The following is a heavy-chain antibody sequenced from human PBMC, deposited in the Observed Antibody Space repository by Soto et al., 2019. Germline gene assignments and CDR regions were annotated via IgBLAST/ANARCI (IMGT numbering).Heavy chain of an antibody. CDR3: AREVQVRTPAFVY. D-gene: IGHD3-10*01. Sequence: QVQLVQSGAEMKKPGSSVKVSCQSSGGTFNTYAMNWVRQAPGQGPEWMGDISPMFGAANYAPKFQGRVTITADESTGTPYMQLSSLTSEDTALYFCAREVQVRTPAFVYWGQGTRVTVSS. J-gene: IGHJ4*02. V-gene: IGHV1-69*19. CDR1: GGTFNTYA. CDR2: ISPMFGAA.